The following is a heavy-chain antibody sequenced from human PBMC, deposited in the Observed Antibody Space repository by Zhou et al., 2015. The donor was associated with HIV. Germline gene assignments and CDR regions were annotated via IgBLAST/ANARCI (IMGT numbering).Heavy chain of an antibody. J-gene: IGHJ6*02. CDR2: IIPIVNTA. Sequence: QVQLVQSGAEVKKPGSSVKVSCKASGGTFNSYAITWVRQAPGQGLEWMGGIIPIVNTANYAQKFQGRVTITADESTSAAYMELSRLRSEDTGVYYCARDETPKLVVGGMRFYGLDVWGQGTTVIVS. V-gene: IGHV1-69*12. CDR3: ARDETPKLVVGGMRFYGLDV. D-gene: IGHD4-23*01. CDR1: GGTFNSYA.